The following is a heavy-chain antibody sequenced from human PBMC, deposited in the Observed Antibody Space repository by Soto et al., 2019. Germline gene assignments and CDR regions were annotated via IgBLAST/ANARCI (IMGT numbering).Heavy chain of an antibody. CDR2: INHSGST. J-gene: IGHJ4*02. D-gene: IGHD3-3*01. V-gene: IGHV4-34*01. CDR1: VGSFSCYY. CDR3: ARVDFWSGYYYNY. Sequence: PSETLSLTCAVCVGSFSCYYWSWIRQPPGKWLEWIGEINHSGSTNXXPSLKSLVXISVDASKNQLXLKLSXFTSADTALYYCARVDFWSGYYYNYWRQGTLVTVSS.